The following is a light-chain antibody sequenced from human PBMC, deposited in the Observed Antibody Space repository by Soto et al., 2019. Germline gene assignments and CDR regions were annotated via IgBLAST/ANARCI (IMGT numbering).Light chain of an antibody. CDR1: QSVTNW. J-gene: IGKJ1*01. CDR2: EAS. Sequence: DIQMTHSPATLSASIGYRCTITCRASQSVTNWFAWYQQKPGKAPNLLISEASTLESGVPSRFSGSGSGTEFTLTISSLQPDDFGTYYCQEYNSFGFGQGTKVDIK. CDR3: QEYNSFG. V-gene: IGKV1-5*01.